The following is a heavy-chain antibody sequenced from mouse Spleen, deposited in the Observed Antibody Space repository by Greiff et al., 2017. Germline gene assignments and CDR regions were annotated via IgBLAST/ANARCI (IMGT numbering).Heavy chain of an antibody. V-gene: IGHV5-12*02. CDR2: ISNGGGST. J-gene: IGHJ3*01. Sequence: EVMLVESGGGLVQPGGSLKLSCATSGFTFSDYYMYWVRQTPEKRLEWVAYISNGGGSTYYPDTVKGRFTISRDNAKNTLYLQMSRLKSEDTAMYYCARHYWEKAWFAYWGQGTLVTVSA. CDR3: ARHYWEKAWFAY. D-gene: IGHD4-1*01. CDR1: GFTFSDYY.